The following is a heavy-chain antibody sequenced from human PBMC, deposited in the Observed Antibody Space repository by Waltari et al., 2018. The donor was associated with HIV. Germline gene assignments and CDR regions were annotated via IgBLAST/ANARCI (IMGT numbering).Heavy chain of an antibody. J-gene: IGHJ4*02. Sequence: QVQLQESGPGLVKPSETLSLTCTVSGGSIRSYYWSWIRQPPGKGLEWIGYIYYSGSTNYNPSLKSRVTISVDTSKNQFSLKLSSVTAADTAVYYCARVVRGVPPYFDYWGQGTLVTVSS. CDR1: GGSIRSYY. CDR3: ARVVRGVPPYFDY. CDR2: IYYSGST. D-gene: IGHD3-10*01. V-gene: IGHV4-59*01.